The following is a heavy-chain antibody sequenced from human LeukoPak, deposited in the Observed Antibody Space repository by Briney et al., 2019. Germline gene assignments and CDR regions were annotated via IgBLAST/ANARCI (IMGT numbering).Heavy chain of an antibody. Sequence: PGGSLRLSCAASGFTFSGYSMNWVRQAPGKGLEWVSSISSSSSYIYYADSVKGRFTISRDNAKNSLYLQMNSLRAEDTAVYYCARGPAANIVVVVAATGYYMDVWGKGTTVTVSS. CDR1: GFTFSGYS. CDR3: ARGPAANIVVVVAATGYYMDV. CDR2: ISSSSSYI. V-gene: IGHV3-21*01. J-gene: IGHJ6*03. D-gene: IGHD2-15*01.